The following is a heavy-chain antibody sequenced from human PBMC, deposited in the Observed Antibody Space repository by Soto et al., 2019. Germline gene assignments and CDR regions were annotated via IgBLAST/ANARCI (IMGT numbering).Heavy chain of an antibody. CDR1: GVTFRGYA. J-gene: IGHJ6*02. CDR2: IKSKTDGGTT. V-gene: IGHV3-15*01. CDR3: TTRITIFGVVPYGMDV. Sequence: PGGSLRLSCAGSGVTFRGYAVHWVRQTPGKGLEWVGRIKSKTDGGTTDYAAPVKGRFTISRDDSKNTLYLQMNSLKTEDTAVYYCTTRITIFGVVPYGMDVWGQGTTVTVSS. D-gene: IGHD3-3*01.